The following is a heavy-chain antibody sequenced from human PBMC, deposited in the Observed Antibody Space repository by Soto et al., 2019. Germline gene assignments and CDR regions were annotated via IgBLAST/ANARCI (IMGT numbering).Heavy chain of an antibody. CDR2: IIPIFGTA. Sequence: SVKVSCKASGGTFSSYAISWVRQAPGQGLEWMGGIIPIFGTANYAQKFQGRVTITADESTSTAYMELSSLRSEDTAVYYCARDPHYYDSSMGMDVWGQGTTVTVSS. V-gene: IGHV1-69*13. CDR1: GGTFSSYA. D-gene: IGHD3-22*01. J-gene: IGHJ6*02. CDR3: ARDPHYYDSSMGMDV.